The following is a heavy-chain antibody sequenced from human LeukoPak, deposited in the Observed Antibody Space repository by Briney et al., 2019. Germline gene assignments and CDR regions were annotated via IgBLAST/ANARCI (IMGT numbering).Heavy chain of an antibody. Sequence: GWSLRLSCVACGFTFSSYSMTWVRQAPGKGLACISYISSSSSTIFYADSVKGRFTISRDNAKNSLYLQMNSLRDENTAVYYCARVRSAHGYSSGSDYWGQGTLVTVS. CDR1: GFTFSSYS. D-gene: IGHD5-18*01. CDR3: ARVRSAHGYSSGSDY. CDR2: ISSSSSTI. V-gene: IGHV3-48*02. J-gene: IGHJ4*02.